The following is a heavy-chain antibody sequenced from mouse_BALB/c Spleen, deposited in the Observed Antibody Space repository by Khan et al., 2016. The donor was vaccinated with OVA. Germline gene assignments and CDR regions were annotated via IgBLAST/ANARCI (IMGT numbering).Heavy chain of an antibody. J-gene: IGHJ2*01. CDR2: IRLNSDDYVT. CDR1: GFTFSNYW. Sequence: EVKLEASGGGLVQPGGSMKISCVASGFTFSNYWMNRVRQYPEKGLEWVAEIRLNSDDYVTHYAESVKGRFTISRDDAKSSVYQKMNNIRSEDTGIYFCWILLWGQGTTLTVSS. CDR3: WILL. V-gene: IGHV6-6*02.